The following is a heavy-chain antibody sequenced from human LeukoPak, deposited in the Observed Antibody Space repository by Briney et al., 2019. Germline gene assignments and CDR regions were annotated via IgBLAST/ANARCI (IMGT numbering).Heavy chain of an antibody. V-gene: IGHV4-34*01. J-gene: IGHJ4*02. Sequence: SETLSLTCAVYGGSFSGYYWSWIRQPPGKGLEWIGEINHSGSTNYNPSLKSRVTISVDTSKNQFSLKLSSVTAADTAVHYCARRITIFGLRKRPYYFDYWGQGTLVTVSS. CDR3: ARRITIFGLRKRPYYFDY. D-gene: IGHD3-3*01. CDR2: INHSGST. CDR1: GGSFSGYY.